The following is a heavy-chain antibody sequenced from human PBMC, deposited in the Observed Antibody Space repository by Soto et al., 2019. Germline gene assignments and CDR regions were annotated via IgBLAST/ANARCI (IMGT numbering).Heavy chain of an antibody. J-gene: IGHJ6*02. V-gene: IGHV1-2*02. Sequence: GXSVKVSCKASAYTFTGYYMHWVRQAPGQGLEWMGWINPNSGGTNYAQKFQGRVTMTRDTSISTAYMGLSRLRSDDTAVYYCARAGDYYYYGMDVWGQGTTVTVSS. CDR2: INPNSGGT. D-gene: IGHD7-27*01. CDR1: AYTFTGYY. CDR3: ARAGDYYYYGMDV.